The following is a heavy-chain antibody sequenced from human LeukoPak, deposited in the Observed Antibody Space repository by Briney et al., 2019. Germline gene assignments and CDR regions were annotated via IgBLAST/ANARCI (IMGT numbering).Heavy chain of an antibody. V-gene: IGHV4-4*07. D-gene: IGHD5-18*01. CDR3: ARGHVDTATLGVWDNDAFDI. CDR1: GGSISSYY. CDR2: IYTSGST. J-gene: IGHJ3*02. Sequence: PSETLSLTCTVSGGSISSYYWSWIRQPAGKGLEWIGRIYTSGSTNYNPSPKSRVTMSVDTSKNQFSLKLSSVTAADTAVYYCARGHVDTATLGVWDNDAFDIWGQGTMVTVSS.